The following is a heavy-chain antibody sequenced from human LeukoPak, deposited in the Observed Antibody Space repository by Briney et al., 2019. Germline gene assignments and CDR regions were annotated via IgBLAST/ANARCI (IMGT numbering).Heavy chain of an antibody. CDR1: GFTFSSYA. J-gene: IGHJ4*02. CDR3: AITAAPLSVTEKSSGWSFDY. Sequence: GGSLRLSCAASGFTFSSYAMSWVRQAPGKGLEWVSAISGSGGSTYYAYSVKGRFIISRDNSKNTLYLQMNSLRAEDTAVYYWAITAAPLSVTEKSSGWSFDYWDQETLVTV. V-gene: IGHV3-23*01. D-gene: IGHD6-19*01. CDR2: ISGSGGST.